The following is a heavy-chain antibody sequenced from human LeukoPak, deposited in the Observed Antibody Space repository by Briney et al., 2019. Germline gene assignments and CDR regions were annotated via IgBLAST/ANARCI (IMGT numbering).Heavy chain of an antibody. CDR1: GFTLSSYS. CDR3: ARDGGGDYSNWFDP. D-gene: IGHD4-11*01. V-gene: IGHV3-21*01. Sequence: GGSLRLPCAASGFTLSSYSMNWVRQAPGKGLEWVSSISSSSSYIYYADSVKGRFTISRDNAKNSLYLQMNSLRAEDTAVYYCARDGGGDYSNWFDPWGQGTLVTVSS. CDR2: ISSSSSYI. J-gene: IGHJ5*02.